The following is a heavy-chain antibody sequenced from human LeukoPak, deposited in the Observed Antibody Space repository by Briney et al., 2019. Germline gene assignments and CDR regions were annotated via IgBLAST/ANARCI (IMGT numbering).Heavy chain of an antibody. CDR3: ARRYYYDSSGTPGDAFDI. V-gene: IGHV4-59*08. D-gene: IGHD3-22*01. CDR2: IYYSGST. CDR1: GGSISSYY. J-gene: IGHJ3*02. Sequence: PSETLSLTCTVSGGSISSYYWSWIRQPPGKGLEWIGYIYYSGSTNYNPSLKSRVTISVDTSKNQFSLKLSSVTAADTAVYYCARRYYYDSSGTPGDAFDIWGQGTMVTVSS.